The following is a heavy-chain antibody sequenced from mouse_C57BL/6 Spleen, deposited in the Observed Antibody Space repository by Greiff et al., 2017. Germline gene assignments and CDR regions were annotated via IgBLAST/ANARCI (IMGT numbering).Heavy chain of an antibody. V-gene: IGHV5-6*01. CDR3: ARHEDWGDY. J-gene: IGHJ2*01. D-gene: IGHD4-1*01. Sequence: EVMLVESGGDLVKPGGSLKLSCAASGFTFSSYGMSWVRQTPDKRLEWVATISSGGSYTYYPDSVKGRFTISRDNAKNTLYLQMSSLKSEDTAMYYCARHEDWGDYWGQGTTLTVSS. CDR2: ISSGGSYT. CDR1: GFTFSSYG.